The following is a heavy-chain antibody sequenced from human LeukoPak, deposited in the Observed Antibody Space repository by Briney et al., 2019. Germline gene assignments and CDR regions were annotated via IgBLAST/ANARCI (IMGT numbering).Heavy chain of an antibody. D-gene: IGHD3-16*01. CDR1: GFTFSSYA. CDR3: AKDLIMITFGEGGFDY. CDR2: ISGSGGST. J-gene: IGHJ4*02. V-gene: IGHV3-23*01. Sequence: GGSLRLSCAASGFTFSSYAMSWVRQAPGKGLEWVSAISGSGGSTYYADSVKGRFTISRDNSKNTLYLQMNSPRAEDTAVYYCAKDLIMITFGEGGFDYWGQGILVTVSS.